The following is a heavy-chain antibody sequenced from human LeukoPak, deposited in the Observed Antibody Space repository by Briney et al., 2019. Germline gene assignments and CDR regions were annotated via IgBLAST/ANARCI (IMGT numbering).Heavy chain of an antibody. CDR2: IYPGDSNT. D-gene: IGHD5-18*01. CDR3: ARLEDTAMVTWAFDI. V-gene: IGHV5-51*01. J-gene: IGHJ3*02. Sequence: GESLKISCKGSGSRFTSYWIGWVRQMPGKGLEWMGIIYPGDSNTRYSPSFQGQVTISADKSISTAYLQWSSLKASDTAMYYCARLEDTAMVTWAFDIWGQGTMVTVSS. CDR1: GSRFTSYW.